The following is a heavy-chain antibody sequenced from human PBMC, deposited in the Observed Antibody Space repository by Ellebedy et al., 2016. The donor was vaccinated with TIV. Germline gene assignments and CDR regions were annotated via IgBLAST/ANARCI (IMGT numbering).Heavy chain of an antibody. D-gene: IGHD4-11*01. CDR2: IHSIGST. V-gene: IGHV4-31*09. CDR3: ARADSNYFTH. CDR1: ACTTSPGVYP. Sequence: MPSETLSLTCTVSACTTSPGVYPLSCSRTLPGKGLECIWYIHSIGSTYYNPSLKSRLTMSEDKSKNQFSLKLSSVTAADTALQHFARADSNYFTHWGQGTLITVSS. J-gene: IGHJ4*02.